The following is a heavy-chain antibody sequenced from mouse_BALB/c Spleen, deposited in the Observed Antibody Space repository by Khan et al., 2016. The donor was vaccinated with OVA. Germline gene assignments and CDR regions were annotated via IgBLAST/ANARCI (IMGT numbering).Heavy chain of an antibody. J-gene: IGHJ2*01. CDR1: AFSLTNYG. Sequence: QVQLKQSGPGLVQLSQSLSITCTVPAFSLTNYGVHWFGQSPGKGLEWLGSIWSGGITDYNETFISRLSFSKDIPKSQVFFKRNILQVNDTANYYETKKWNDYFDYWGQGTTLTVSS. CDR3: TKKWNDYFDY. D-gene: IGHD2-3*01. CDR2: IWSGGIT. V-gene: IGHV2-2*02.